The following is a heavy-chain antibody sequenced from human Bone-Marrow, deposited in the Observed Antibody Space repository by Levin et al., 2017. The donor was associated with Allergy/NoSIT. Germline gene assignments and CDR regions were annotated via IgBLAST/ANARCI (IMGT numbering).Heavy chain of an antibody. J-gene: IGHJ4*02. D-gene: IGHD5-18*01. CDR3: ASSRAYTYGNLDY. CDR1: GYTFSAYY. Sequence: GASVKVSCKASGYTFSAYYMHWVRQAPGQGLEWMGWISPNSGRTKLAQKFQGRVTLTGDPSIGTAYMELSRLRSDDTAVYYCASSRAYTYGNLDYWGQGTRVTVSS. CDR2: ISPNSGRT. V-gene: IGHV1-2*02.